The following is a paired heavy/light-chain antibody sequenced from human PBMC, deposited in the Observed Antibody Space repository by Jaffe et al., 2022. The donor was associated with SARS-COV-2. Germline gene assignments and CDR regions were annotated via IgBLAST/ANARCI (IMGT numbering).Heavy chain of an antibody. CDR3: AKELSGYFGSNRVVEY. Sequence: QVQLVESGGDVVQPGRSLRLSCAASGFTFSIYGMHWVRQAPGKGLEWLALISHDGSNKIYTDSVRGRFTISRDNSKNTLYLQMSSLRAEDTAVYFCAKELSGYFGSNRVVEYWGQGAQVTVSS. CDR2: ISHDGSNK. CDR1: GFTFSIYG. D-gene: IGHD1-26*01. V-gene: IGHV3-30*18. J-gene: IGHJ4*02.
Light chain of an antibody. Sequence: DIVMTQSPDSLAVSLGERATINCKSSQSVLSGSNIKNYLAWYQQKPGQPPKLLIYWASTRESGVPDRFSGSGSGTDFTLTINSLQAADVALYYCQQYYSTPYTFGQGTKLEIK. CDR2: WAS. J-gene: IGKJ2*01. CDR3: QQYYSTPYT. V-gene: IGKV4-1*01. CDR1: QSVLSGSNIKNY.